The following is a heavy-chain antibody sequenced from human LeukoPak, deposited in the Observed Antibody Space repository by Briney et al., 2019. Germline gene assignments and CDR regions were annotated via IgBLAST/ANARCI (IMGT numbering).Heavy chain of an antibody. CDR1: GYSISSGYY. J-gene: IGHJ4*02. CDR2: IYTSGST. D-gene: IGHD3-10*01. Sequence: SETLSLTCTVSGYSISSGYYWSWIRQPAGKGLEWIGRIYTSGSTNYNPSLKSRVTMSVDTSKNQFSLKLSSVTAADTAVYYCARDRYYYGSGSYVFDYWGQGTLVTVSS. CDR3: ARDRYYYGSGSYVFDY. V-gene: IGHV4-4*07.